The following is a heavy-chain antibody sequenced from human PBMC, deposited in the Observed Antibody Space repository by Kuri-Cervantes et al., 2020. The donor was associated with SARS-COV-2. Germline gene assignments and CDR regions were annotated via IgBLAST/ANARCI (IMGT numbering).Heavy chain of an antibody. CDR2: IYYSGST. Sequence: SETLSLTCTVSGGSISSSSYYWGWIRQPPGKGLKWIGSIYYSGSTYYNPSLKSRVTISVDTSKNQFSLKLSSVTAADTAMYYCARLTGSSGPAFDIWGQGTMVTVSS. CDR1: GGSISSSSYY. J-gene: IGHJ3*02. D-gene: IGHD6-6*01. V-gene: IGHV4-39*01. CDR3: ARLTGSSGPAFDI.